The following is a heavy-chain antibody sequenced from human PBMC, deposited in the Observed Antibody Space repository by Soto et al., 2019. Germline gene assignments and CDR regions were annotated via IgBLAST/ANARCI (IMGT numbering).Heavy chain of an antibody. CDR3: ERDVSNVVFDI. Sequence: SDTLSLTCIVSVVSITNYYCSLILQPSGKGLEWIGRIYSSGRPNYNTSLKSRVNMSADPSNNQFSLKLSSLTAADTGVYYCERDVSNVVFDIWGQGTLVTVSS. J-gene: IGHJ3*02. D-gene: IGHD4-4*01. CDR2: IYSSGRP. CDR1: VVSITNYY. V-gene: IGHV4-4*07.